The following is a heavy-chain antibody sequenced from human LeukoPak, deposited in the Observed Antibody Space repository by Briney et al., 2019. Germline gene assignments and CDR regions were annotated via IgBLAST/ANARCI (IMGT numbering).Heavy chain of an antibody. CDR2: IKSKADGGAT. J-gene: IGHJ4*02. CDR1: GFTFSNAW. CDR3: TTDWEGGSGSYYKFDY. Sequence: GGSLRLSCAASGFTFSNAWMSWVRQAPGKGLEWVGRIKSKADGGATDYAAPVKGRFSISRDDSKHTLYMQMNSLKTEDTAVYYRTTDWEGGSGSYYKFDYWGQGTLVTVSS. V-gene: IGHV3-15*01. D-gene: IGHD3-10*01.